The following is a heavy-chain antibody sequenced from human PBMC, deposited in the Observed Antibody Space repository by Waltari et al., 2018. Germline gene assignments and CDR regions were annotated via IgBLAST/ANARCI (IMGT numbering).Heavy chain of an antibody. CDR2: ISYDGSNK. CDR3: ARDFLSLMPPNYYFDY. CDR1: GFTFSSYA. V-gene: IGHV3-30*01. D-gene: IGHD7-27*01. J-gene: IGHJ4*02. Sequence: QVQLVESGGGVVQPGRSPRLSCAASGFTFSSYAMHWVRQAPGKGLEWVAVISYDGSNKYYADSVKGRFTISRDNSKNTLYLQMNSLRAEDTAVYYCARDFLSLMPPNYYFDYWGQGTLVTVSS.